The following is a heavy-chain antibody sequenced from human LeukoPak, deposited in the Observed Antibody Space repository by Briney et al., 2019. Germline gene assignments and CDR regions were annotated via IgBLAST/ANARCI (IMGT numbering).Heavy chain of an antibody. D-gene: IGHD1-26*01. CDR3: ATGVGAMCDY. CDR1: GYIFTNYY. J-gene: IGHJ4*02. V-gene: IGHV1-46*01. Sequence: GASVKVSCKASGYIFTNYYIHWVRQAPGQGLEWMGIINPSGGSTSYAQKFQGRVTMTRNTSISTAYMELSSLRSEDTAVYYCATGVGAMCDYWGQGTLVTVSS. CDR2: INPSGGST.